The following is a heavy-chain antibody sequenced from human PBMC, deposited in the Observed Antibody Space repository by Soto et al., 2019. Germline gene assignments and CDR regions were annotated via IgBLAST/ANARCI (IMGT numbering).Heavy chain of an antibody. CDR2: INSDGSST. J-gene: IGHJ4*02. CDR3: ARVQVAGTPGFNLGY. Sequence: GGSLRLSCAASGFTFSSYWMHWVRQAPGKGLVWVSRINSDGSSTSYADSVKGRFTISRDNAKNTLYLQMNSLRAEDTAVYYCARVQVAGTPGFNLGYWGQGTLVTVSS. V-gene: IGHV3-74*01. D-gene: IGHD6-19*01. CDR1: GFTFSSYW.